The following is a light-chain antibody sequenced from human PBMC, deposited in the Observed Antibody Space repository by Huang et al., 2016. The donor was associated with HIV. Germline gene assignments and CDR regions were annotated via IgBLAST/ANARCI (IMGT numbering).Light chain of an antibody. Sequence: EIVMTQSPATLSVSPGQRATLSCRTNTSVNTNVAWYQQRPGQAPRLLIYGSSTRAPGIPARFSVSGSGTEFSITINSLQSGDFALYFCQQYNNWHLSFGGGTRVDI. J-gene: IGKJ4*01. V-gene: IGKV3-15*01. CDR2: GSS. CDR1: TSVNTN. CDR3: QQYNNWHLS.